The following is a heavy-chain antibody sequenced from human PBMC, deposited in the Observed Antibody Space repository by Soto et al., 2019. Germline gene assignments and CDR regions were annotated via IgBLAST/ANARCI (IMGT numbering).Heavy chain of an antibody. CDR1: GGSISNYY. Sequence: KTSETLSLTCIVSGGSISNYYWSWIRQPPGKGLEWIGYIYYSGSTNYNPSLQSRVTISVDTSKNQFSLKLSSVTAADTAVYYCATLRVLYSYDLWVYYFDYWGQGTLVTVSS. D-gene: IGHD5-18*01. CDR3: ATLRVLYSYDLWVYYFDY. J-gene: IGHJ4*02. V-gene: IGHV4-59*08. CDR2: IYYSGST.